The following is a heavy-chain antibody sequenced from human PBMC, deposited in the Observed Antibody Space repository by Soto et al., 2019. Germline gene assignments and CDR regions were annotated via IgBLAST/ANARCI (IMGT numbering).Heavy chain of an antibody. CDR3: PEKRITIFGVVIKGDDL. Sequence: GASVTVSCXASCYAFISYGVNCVRQAPEHGLEWMGWSSGYNGNTNHAKKLQGRVTMTTDTSTMTAYLEPTGLTSDDNAVNYFPEKRITIFGVVIKGDDLWGQGTLVTVSS. D-gene: IGHD3-3*01. V-gene: IGHV1-18*04. J-gene: IGHJ5*02. CDR2: SSGYNGNT. CDR1: CYAFISYG.